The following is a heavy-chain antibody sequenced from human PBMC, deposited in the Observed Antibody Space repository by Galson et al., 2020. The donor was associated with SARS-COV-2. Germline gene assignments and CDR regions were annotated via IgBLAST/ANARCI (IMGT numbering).Heavy chain of an antibody. CDR1: GFTFSSYG. CDR2: IWYDGSNK. Sequence: GESLKISCAASGFTFSSYGMHLVRQAPGKGLEWVAVIWYDGSNKYYADSVKGRFTISRDNSKNTLYLQMNSLRAEDTAVYYCARVVLRSWALDYWGQGTLVTVSS. CDR3: ARVVLRSWALDY. D-gene: IGHD3-22*01. V-gene: IGHV3-33*01. J-gene: IGHJ4*02.